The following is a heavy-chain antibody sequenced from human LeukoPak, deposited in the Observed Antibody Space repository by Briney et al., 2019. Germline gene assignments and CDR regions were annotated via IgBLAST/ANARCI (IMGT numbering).Heavy chain of an antibody. J-gene: IGHJ4*02. CDR3: AREASIVVCCSDY. D-gene: IGHD2-15*01. Sequence: GCTLTLPRAASGCTFHSHAMHWVRQAPGTPLEDPADISSIWGSTSYANSVKGKFTISRDNSKHTLYFPMGSLRAEDMAVYYCAREASIVVCCSDYWGQASLVTVSS. V-gene: IGHV3-64*01. CDR2: ISSIWGST. CDR1: GCTFHSHA.